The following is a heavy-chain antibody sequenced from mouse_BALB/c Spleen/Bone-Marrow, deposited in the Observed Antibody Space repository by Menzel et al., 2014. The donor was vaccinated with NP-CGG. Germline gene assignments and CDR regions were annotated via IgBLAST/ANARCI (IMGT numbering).Heavy chain of an antibody. CDR3: AREDYRDGNKYIDG. Sequence: DLVNPGASVKPSCKASGYTFTSYWIYWIKQRPGQGLEWIGCIAPGSGGIYYSEILKGRVTLTVDTSSSTAYIQHNSLSSEDAAVNYCAREDYRDGNKYIDGWGAGPTGTVS. CDR1: GYTFTSYW. D-gene: IGHD2-14*01. CDR2: IAPGSGGI. J-gene: IGHJ1*01. V-gene: IGHV1S41*01.